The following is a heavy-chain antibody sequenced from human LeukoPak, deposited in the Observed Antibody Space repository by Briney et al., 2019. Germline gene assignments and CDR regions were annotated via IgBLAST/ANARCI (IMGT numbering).Heavy chain of an antibody. CDR3: ARDPTPLGYCSGGSCYMGY. Sequence: ASVKVSCKASGYTFTSYYMHWVRQAPGQGLEWMGIINPSGGSTSYAQKFQGRVTMTRDTSTSTVYMELSSLRSEDTAVYYCARDPTPLGYCSGGSCYMGYWGQGTLVTVSS. CDR2: INPSGGST. J-gene: IGHJ4*02. CDR1: GYTFTSYY. V-gene: IGHV1-46*01. D-gene: IGHD2-15*01.